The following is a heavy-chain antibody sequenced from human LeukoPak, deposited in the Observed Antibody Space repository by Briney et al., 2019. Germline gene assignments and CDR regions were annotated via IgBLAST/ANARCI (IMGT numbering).Heavy chain of an antibody. CDR3: ARAGITGPTTEYYYYYMDV. D-gene: IGHD1-20*01. CDR1: GGSISSGGYY. J-gene: IGHJ6*03. Sequence: KPSQTLSLTCTVSGGSISSGGYYWSWIRQPPGKGLEWIGYIYHSGSTYYNPSLKSRVTISVDRSKNQFSLKLSSVTAADTAVYYCARAGITGPTTEYYYYYMDVWGKGTTVTVSS. CDR2: IYHSGST. V-gene: IGHV4-30-2*01.